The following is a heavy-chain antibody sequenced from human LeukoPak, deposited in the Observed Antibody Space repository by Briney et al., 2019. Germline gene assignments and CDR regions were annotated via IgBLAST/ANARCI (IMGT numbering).Heavy chain of an antibody. CDR2: MNPNSGNT. D-gene: IGHD4-17*01. CDR3: ARVGRPLSRDYGFAY. Sequence: GSVKVSCKASGYTFTSNDINWVRQATGQGLEWMGWMNPNSGNTGYAQKFQGRVTMTRNTSISTAYMELSSLRSEDTAVYYCARVGRPLSRDYGFAYWGQGTLVTVSS. V-gene: IGHV1-8*01. J-gene: IGHJ4*02. CDR1: GYTFTSND.